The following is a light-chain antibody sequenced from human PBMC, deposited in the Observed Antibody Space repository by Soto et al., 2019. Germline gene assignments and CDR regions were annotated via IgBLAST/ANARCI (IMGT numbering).Light chain of an antibody. J-gene: IGLJ2*01. CDR2: NNN. V-gene: IGLV1-44*01. CDR3: ASRDDSLSGVL. Sequence: QSVLTQPPSASGTPGQTVTISCSGSSSNIGSNPVHWYQQLPGTAPQLLIHNNNQRPSRVPDRFSGSKSGTSASLAISGLQSEDEADYYCASRDDSLSGVLFGGGTKLTVL. CDR1: SSNIGSNP.